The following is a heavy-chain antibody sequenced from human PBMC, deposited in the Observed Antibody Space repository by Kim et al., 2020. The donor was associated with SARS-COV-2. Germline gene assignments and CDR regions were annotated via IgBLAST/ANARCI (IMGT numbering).Heavy chain of an antibody. CDR1: GYTLTELS. CDR2: FDPEDGET. CDR3: ATGERGYDSSGYYS. V-gene: IGHV1-24*01. D-gene: IGHD3-22*01. J-gene: IGHJ4*02. Sequence: ASVKVSCKVSGYTLTELSMHWVRQAPGKGLEWMGGFDPEDGETIYAQKFQGRVTMTEDTSTDTAYMELSSLRSEDTAVYYCATGERGYDSSGYYSWGQGTLVTVSS.